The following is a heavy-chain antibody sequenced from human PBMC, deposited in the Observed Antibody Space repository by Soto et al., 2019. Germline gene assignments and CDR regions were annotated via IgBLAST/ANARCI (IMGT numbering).Heavy chain of an antibody. Sequence: QVQLVQSGAEVKKPGSSVKVSCKASGGTFSSYTISWVRQAPGQGLEWMGRIIPILGIANYAQKFQGRVTITADNSTSTAYMELSSLRSEDTAVYYCASGYSSSPPGYWGQGTLVTVSS. V-gene: IGHV1-69*02. CDR1: GGTFSSYT. D-gene: IGHD6-13*01. CDR3: ASGYSSSPPGY. J-gene: IGHJ4*02. CDR2: IIPILGIA.